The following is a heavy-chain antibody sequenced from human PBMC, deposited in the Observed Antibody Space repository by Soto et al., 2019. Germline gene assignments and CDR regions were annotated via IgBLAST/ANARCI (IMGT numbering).Heavy chain of an antibody. J-gene: IGHJ4*02. CDR2: IDTDGPT. Sequence: EVQLVESGGGLVQPGGSLRLSCAGSGFTFSNYWMHWVRQAPGKGLEWVSRIDTDGPTDYADSVRGRFTISSDNAENTLYLQMNSLRPDDRVVYYCVRDSHGEYWGQGTLVTVSS. CDR1: GFTFSNYW. V-gene: IGHV3-74*01. CDR3: VRDSHGEY.